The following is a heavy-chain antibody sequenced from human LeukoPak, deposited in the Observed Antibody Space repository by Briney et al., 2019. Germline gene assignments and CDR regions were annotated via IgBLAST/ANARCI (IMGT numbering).Heavy chain of an antibody. CDR2: TYYRSKWYN. CDR3: ARVYYRGGFGELLKGSAALYYYYGMDV. J-gene: IGHJ6*02. CDR1: GDSVSSNSAA. V-gene: IGHV6-1*01. Sequence: SQTLSLTCAISGDSVSSNSAAWNWIRQSPSRGLEWLGRTYYRSKWYNDYAVSVKSRITINPDTSKSQFSLQLNSVTPEDTAVYYCARVYYRGGFGELLKGSAALYYYYGMDVWGQGTTVTVSS. D-gene: IGHD3-10*01.